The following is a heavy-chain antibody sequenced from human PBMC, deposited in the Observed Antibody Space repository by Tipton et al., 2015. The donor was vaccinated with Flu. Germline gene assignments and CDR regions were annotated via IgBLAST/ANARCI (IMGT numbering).Heavy chain of an antibody. D-gene: IGHD3-10*01. Sequence: TLSLTCAVSGFSISSGSYWGWVRQSPERGLEWIGHIYHSGTTYYNPSLKGRIAISTDTSKNQFSLKLSSVTAADTAVYYCARGLYGSGSYQWRYFDSWGQGTLVTVSS. CDR3: ARGLYGSGSYQWRYFDS. V-gene: IGHV4-38-2*01. CDR2: IYHSGTT. J-gene: IGHJ4*02. CDR1: GFSISSGSY.